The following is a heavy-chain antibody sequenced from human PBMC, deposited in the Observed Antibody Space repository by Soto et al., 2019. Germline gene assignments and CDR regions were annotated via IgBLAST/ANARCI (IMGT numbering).Heavy chain of an antibody. J-gene: IGHJ4*02. V-gene: IGHV4-31*03. CDR1: GGSISSGGYY. Sequence: QVQLQESGPGLVKPSQTLSLTCTVSGGSISSGGYYWSWIRQHPGKGLEWIGYIYYSGSTYYNPSLKRRVTISVDTSKNQFSLKLSSVTAADTAVYYCARGGGGDYDFWSGYYVASFDYWGQGTLVTVSS. CDR2: IYYSGST. CDR3: ARGGGGDYDFWSGYYVASFDY. D-gene: IGHD3-3*01.